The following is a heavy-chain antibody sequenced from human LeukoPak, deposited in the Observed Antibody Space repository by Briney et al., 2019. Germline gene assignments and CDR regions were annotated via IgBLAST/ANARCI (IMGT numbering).Heavy chain of an antibody. CDR3: AVYSSSNINDAFDI. D-gene: IGHD6-13*01. J-gene: IGHJ3*02. V-gene: IGHV3-53*01. Sequence: GGSLRLSCAASGFTVSSNYMSWVRQAPGKGLEWVSVIYSGGSTYYADSVKGRFTISRDNSKNTLYLQMNSLRAEDTAVYYCAVYSSSNINDAFDIWGQGTMVTVSS. CDR2: IYSGGST. CDR1: GFTVSSNY.